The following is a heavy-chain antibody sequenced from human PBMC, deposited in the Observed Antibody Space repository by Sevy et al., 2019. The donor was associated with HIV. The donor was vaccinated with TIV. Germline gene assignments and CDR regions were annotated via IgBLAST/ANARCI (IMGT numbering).Heavy chain of an antibody. CDR2: INGRGGST. D-gene: IGHD6-13*01. CDR3: ARPTPRIAASSAAFFDY. CDR1: GFTFSSFA. J-gene: IGHJ4*02. Sequence: GGSLRLSCAASGFTFSSFAMSWVRQVPGKGLEWVSSINGRGGSTYYAHSVKGRVTLSSDNSKNTLFLQMDSLRAEDTAIYYCARPTPRIAASSAAFFDYWGQGTLVTVSS. V-gene: IGHV3-23*01.